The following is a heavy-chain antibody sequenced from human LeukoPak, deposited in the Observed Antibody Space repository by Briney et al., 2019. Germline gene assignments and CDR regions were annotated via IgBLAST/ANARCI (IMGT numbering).Heavy chain of an antibody. J-gene: IGHJ6*03. CDR3: ARSERSLEWLLYSGYYYHYMDV. Sequence: SVTLSCKASGGTFSSYAISWVRQAPGQGLEWTGGIIPIFGTANYAQKFQGRIAITADESTSTACMELSSQRSEETAVYYCARSERSLEWLLYSGYYYHYMDVWGKGTTVTVSS. CDR2: IIPIFGTA. D-gene: IGHD3-3*01. CDR1: GGTFSSYA. V-gene: IGHV1-69*13.